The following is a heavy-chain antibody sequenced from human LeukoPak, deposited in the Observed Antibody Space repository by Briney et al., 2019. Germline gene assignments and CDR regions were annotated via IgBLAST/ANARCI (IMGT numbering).Heavy chain of an antibody. CDR2: IYHTGRT. D-gene: IGHD1-14*01. J-gene: IGHJ4*02. CDR3: ARHVRGNLWYFDD. CDR1: TYSISSDYH. Sequence: SETLSLTCAVSTYSISSDYHWAWIRQPPGKGLEWIGSIYHTGRTYYNPAHRTRVTILVDTSKNHFSLRLSSVTASDTAVYFCARHVRGNLWYFDDWGQGTLVTVSS. V-gene: IGHV4-38-2*01.